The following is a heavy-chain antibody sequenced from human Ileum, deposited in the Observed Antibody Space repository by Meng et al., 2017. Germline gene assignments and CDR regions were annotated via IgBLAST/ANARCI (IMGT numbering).Heavy chain of an antibody. CDR3: ARAKFSDTIGYWGVSYYYYGMDV. Sequence: GESLKISCAASGFTFSSYAMHWVRQAPGKGLEWVAVISNDGSEKYHADSVEGRFTISRDNSKSTLYLQMNSLRVEDTAVYYCARAKFSDTIGYWGVSYYYYGMDVWGQGTTVTVSS. D-gene: IGHD3-22*01. V-gene: IGHV3-30*14. CDR2: ISNDGSEK. CDR1: GFTFSSYA. J-gene: IGHJ6*02.